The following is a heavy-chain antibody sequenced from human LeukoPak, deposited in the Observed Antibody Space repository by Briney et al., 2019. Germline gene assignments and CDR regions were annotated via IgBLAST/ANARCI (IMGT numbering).Heavy chain of an antibody. J-gene: IGHJ6*02. Sequence: SETLSLTCTVSGGSISSYYWSWIRQPAGKGLEWIGRIYTSGSTNYNPSLKSRVTMSVDTSKNQFSLKLSSVTAADTAVYYCARAAENYYDSSGYRYYYGMDVWGQRTTVTVSS. D-gene: IGHD3-22*01. CDR1: GGSISSYY. CDR2: IYTSGST. CDR3: ARAAENYYDSSGYRYYYGMDV. V-gene: IGHV4-4*07.